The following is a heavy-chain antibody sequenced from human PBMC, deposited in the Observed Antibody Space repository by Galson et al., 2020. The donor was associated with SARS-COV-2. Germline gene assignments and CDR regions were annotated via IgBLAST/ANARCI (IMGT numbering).Heavy chain of an antibody. CDR3: ARQGVNMIVLVTVPGWYFDL. J-gene: IGHJ2*01. CDR2: VYPSSAT. CDR1: GYSVSTTNY. Sequence: SETLSLTCTVSGYSVSTTNYCGWVRQPPRGGLEWIGIVYPSSATYYTPSLKSRVTISVDTSKNPLSLRLDSVTAADTALYYCARQGVNMIVLVTVPGWYFDLWGRGTLVTVSS. D-gene: IGHD3-22*01. V-gene: IGHV4-38-2*02.